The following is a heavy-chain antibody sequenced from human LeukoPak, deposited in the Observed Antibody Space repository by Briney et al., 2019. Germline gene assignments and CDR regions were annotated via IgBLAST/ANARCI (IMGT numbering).Heavy chain of an antibody. CDR2: INHSGST. V-gene: IGHV4-34*01. Sequence: SETLSLTSAVCGGSFTGYYWSWIPQPPGKGLQWIGEINHSGSTNHNPSLKSRVTISVDTSKNQFSLKLSSVTAADTAVYYCARGLGQQLVYYMDVWGKGTTVTVSS. CDR3: ARGLGQQLVYYMDV. CDR1: GGSFTGYY. D-gene: IGHD6-13*01. J-gene: IGHJ6*03.